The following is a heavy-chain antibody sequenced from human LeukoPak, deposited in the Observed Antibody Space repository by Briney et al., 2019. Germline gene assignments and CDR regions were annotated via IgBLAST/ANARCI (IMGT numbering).Heavy chain of an antibody. V-gene: IGHV3-74*01. Sequence: GGSLRLSCAASGFTFSSYWMHWVRQAPGKGLVWVSRISSDGGNTVYADSVKGRFTISRDNANDTLYLQMDSLRGEDTAVYYCAREWELRGAYYMDVWGKGTTVTVPS. CDR1: GFTFSSYW. CDR2: ISSDGGNT. CDR3: AREWELRGAYYMDV. J-gene: IGHJ6*03. D-gene: IGHD1-26*01.